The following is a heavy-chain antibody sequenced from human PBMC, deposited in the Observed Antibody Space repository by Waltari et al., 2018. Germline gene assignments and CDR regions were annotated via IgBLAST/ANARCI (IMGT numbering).Heavy chain of an antibody. V-gene: IGHV3-74*01. Sequence: EVQLVESGGGLVQPGGSLRLSCEASGFTFSSSWMHWVRQPPGKGLVWVSRINNDGKWLSYADSVKGRFTISRDDARNTLYLQMHSLRVEDTAVYYCVRDTPVTRVDHWGQGTLVTVSS. J-gene: IGHJ4*02. CDR1: GFTFSSSW. D-gene: IGHD4-17*01. CDR3: VRDTPVTRVDH. CDR2: INNDGKWL.